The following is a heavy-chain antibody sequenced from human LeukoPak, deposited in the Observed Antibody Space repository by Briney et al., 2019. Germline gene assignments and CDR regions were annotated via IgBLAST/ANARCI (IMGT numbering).Heavy chain of an antibody. D-gene: IGHD2-15*01. CDR1: GFTVSTNY. V-gene: IGHV3-66*01. CDR2: IYSDGST. Sequence: PGGSLRLSCAASGFTVSTNYMNWVRQAPGKGLEWVSIIYSDGSTYYADSVKGRFTISRDNSKNTLYFQMNSLRAEDTAVYYCAKDGRYCSGGRCYSDYGGLDFWGQGTLVTVSS. CDR3: AKDGRYCSGGRCYSDYGGLDF. J-gene: IGHJ4*02.